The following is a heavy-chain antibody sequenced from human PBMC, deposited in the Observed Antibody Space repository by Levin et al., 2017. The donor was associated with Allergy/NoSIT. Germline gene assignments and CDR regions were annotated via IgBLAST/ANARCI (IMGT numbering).Heavy chain of an antibody. J-gene: IGHJ3*02. CDR1: GDSISSNNHY. CDR3: ARVALTDAFDI. Sequence: GSLRLSCTVSGDSISSNNHYWAWLRQPPGTGLEWIGHIYYSGSTYYNPSLKSRLTISLDTPKNQFSLKLGSVTAADTAVYYCARVALTDAFDIWGLGTMVTVSS. CDR2: IYYSGST. D-gene: IGHD1-14*01. V-gene: IGHV4-39*07.